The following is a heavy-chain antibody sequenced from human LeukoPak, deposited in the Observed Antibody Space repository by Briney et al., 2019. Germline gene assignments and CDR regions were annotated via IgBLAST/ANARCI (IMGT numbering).Heavy chain of an antibody. Sequence: PSETLSLTCTVSGGSISSSSYYWGWIRQPPGKGLEWIGSIYYSGSTYYNPSLKSRVTISVDTSKNQFSLKLSSVTAADTAVYYCARVGYDFWSGYSYYYYMDVWGKGTTVTVSS. CDR3: ARVGYDFWSGYSYYYYMDV. D-gene: IGHD3-3*01. CDR2: IYYSGST. CDR1: GGSISSSSYY. J-gene: IGHJ6*03. V-gene: IGHV4-39*07.